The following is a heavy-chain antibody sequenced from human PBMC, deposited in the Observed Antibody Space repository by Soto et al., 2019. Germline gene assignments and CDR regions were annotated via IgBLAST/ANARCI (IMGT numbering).Heavy chain of an antibody. J-gene: IGHJ4*02. Sequence: QVQLQESGPGLVKPSQTLSLTCTVFGGSISTVNYCWSWIRQPPDKGLEWIGHIYNGGSTYNNPSRNSRGSISVDTSKKPFSLKLTAVSAADTAVYCCTRGPSADKVDYWGQGTLVIVSS. CDR3: TRGPSADKVDY. CDR2: IYNGGST. CDR1: GGSISTVNYC. V-gene: IGHV4-30-4*01.